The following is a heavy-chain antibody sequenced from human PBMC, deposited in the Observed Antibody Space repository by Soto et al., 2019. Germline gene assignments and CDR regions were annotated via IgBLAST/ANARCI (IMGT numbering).Heavy chain of an antibody. CDR3: ARAWGTYFSYTVDV. CDR2: ISYDGSNQ. J-gene: IGHJ6*02. D-gene: IGHD3-16*01. CDR1: GFVFRSDG. Sequence: QVQLVESGGGVVQPGKSVRLSCTASGFVFRSDGMNWVRQAPGKGLEWVASISYDGSNQYYADSARDRFTISRDNSKNTLYLQMDSLRREDTAVYYCARAWGTYFSYTVDVWGQGTTVSVSS. V-gene: IGHV3-30*03.